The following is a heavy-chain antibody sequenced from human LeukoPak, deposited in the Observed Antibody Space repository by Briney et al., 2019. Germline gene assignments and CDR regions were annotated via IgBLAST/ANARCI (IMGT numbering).Heavy chain of an antibody. CDR3: ARLLTTVTTTWFDP. Sequence: SETLSLTCTVSGGSISSYYWSWIRQPPGKGLEWIGYIYTSGSTNYNPSLKSRVTISVDTSKNQFSLNLSSVTAADTAVYYCARLLTTVTTTWFDPWGQGTLVTVSS. V-gene: IGHV4-4*09. J-gene: IGHJ5*02. CDR1: GGSISSYY. D-gene: IGHD4-17*01. CDR2: IYTSGST.